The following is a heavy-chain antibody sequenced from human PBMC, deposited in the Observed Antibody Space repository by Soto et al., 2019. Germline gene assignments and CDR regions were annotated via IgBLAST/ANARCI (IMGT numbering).Heavy chain of an antibody. CDR1: GFSLSTGGVG. V-gene: IGHV2-5*02. J-gene: IGHJ5*02. CDR2: IYWDDDK. Sequence: QITLKESGPTLVKPTQSLTLTCTFSGFSLSTGGVGVGWIRQPPGKALEWLALIYWDDDKRYSPSLKSRLSITKDTSKNQVVLTMTNMDPVDTATYYCAHMWWLVRGGRNWFDPWGQGTLVTVSS. CDR3: AHMWWLVRGGRNWFDP. D-gene: IGHD6-19*01.